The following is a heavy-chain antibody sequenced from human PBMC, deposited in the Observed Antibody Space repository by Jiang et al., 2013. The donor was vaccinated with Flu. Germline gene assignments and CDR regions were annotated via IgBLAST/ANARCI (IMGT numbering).Heavy chain of an antibody. CDR3: AGSMKGVTVFGVNVPTYFDY. CDR2: ISDSGSV. J-gene: IGHJ4*02. Sequence: GLVKPSQTLSLTCTVSRGAIRSGDFYWSWIRQSPGKGLEWIGFISDSGSVFYNPSLKSRTTFSMDTSKTQLSLKLTSMTAADTALYYCAGSMKGVTVFGVNVPTYFDYWAQGLLVTVSS. V-gene: IGHV4-30-4*01. CDR1: RGAIRSGDFY. D-gene: IGHD3-3*01.